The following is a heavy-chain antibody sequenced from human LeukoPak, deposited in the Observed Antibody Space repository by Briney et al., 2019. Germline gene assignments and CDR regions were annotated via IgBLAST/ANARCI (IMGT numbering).Heavy chain of an antibody. V-gene: IGHV3-21*01. J-gene: IGHJ4*02. Sequence: GGSLRLSCAASGFTFSSYSMNWVRQAPGKGLEWVSSISSSSSYIYYADSVKGRFTISRDNAKNSLYLQMNSLRAEDTAVYYCTRDYGTLGADERFDYCGQGTLVTESS. CDR3: TRDYGTLGADERFDY. D-gene: IGHD1-26*01. CDR2: ISSSSSYI. CDR1: GFTFSSYS.